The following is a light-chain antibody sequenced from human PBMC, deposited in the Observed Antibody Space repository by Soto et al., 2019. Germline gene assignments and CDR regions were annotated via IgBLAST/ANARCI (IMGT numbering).Light chain of an antibody. Sequence: EIVFTQYPGTLSLSPGERCTRSGVASQSVSSNYLAWYQQKPGQGPRVLICGASTRATGIPDRFPGSGSGTDFTLTISRLEPEDFAVYYCQQYGSSARTVGPGTKVDIK. J-gene: IGKJ1*01. CDR2: GAS. CDR3: QQYGSSART. CDR1: QSVSSNY. V-gene: IGKV3-20*01.